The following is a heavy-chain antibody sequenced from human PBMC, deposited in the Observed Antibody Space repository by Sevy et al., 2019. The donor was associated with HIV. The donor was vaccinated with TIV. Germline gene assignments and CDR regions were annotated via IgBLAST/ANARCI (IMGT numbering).Heavy chain of an antibody. D-gene: IGHD3-3*01. CDR1: GFTLSSHW. V-gene: IGHV3-74*01. J-gene: IGHJ6*02. CDR2: INSHGTIT. CDR3: ARGQVLRFFDWPTYGLDV. Sequence: GGSVRLSCAASGFTLSSHWMFWVRQGPGKGLVWVSHINSHGTITNYADSVRGRFTISRDNAKNTVYLQMDSLRAEDTAFYYCARGQVLRFFDWPTYGLDVWGQGTTVTVSS.